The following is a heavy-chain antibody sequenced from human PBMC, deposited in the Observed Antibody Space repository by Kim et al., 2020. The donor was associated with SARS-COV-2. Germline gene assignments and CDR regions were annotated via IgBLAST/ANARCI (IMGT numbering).Heavy chain of an antibody. CDR3: ASHDILTGYYMTSFFDY. D-gene: IGHD3-9*01. CDR1: GFTFSSYG. Sequence: GGSLRLSCAASGFTFSSYGMHWVRQAPGKGLEWVAVISYDGSNKYYADSVKGRFTISRDNSKNTLYLQMNSLRAEDTAVYYCASHDILTGYYMTSFFDYWGQGTLVTVSS. J-gene: IGHJ4*02. CDR2: ISYDGSNK. V-gene: IGHV3-30*03.